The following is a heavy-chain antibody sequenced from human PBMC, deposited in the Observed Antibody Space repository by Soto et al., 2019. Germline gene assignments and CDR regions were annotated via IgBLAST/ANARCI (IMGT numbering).Heavy chain of an antibody. V-gene: IGHV4-59*12. Sequence: KSSETLSLTCTVSGGSISTKYWNWIRQPPGKGLEWIGYIDYSGSSKSNPSLNSRVTMSVDTSKNQFSLKLTSVTAADTAVYYCARDLGQWLVQGAFDIWGPGTMVTVSS. CDR2: IDYSGSS. J-gene: IGHJ3*02. D-gene: IGHD6-19*01. CDR3: ARDLGQWLVQGAFDI. CDR1: GGSISTKY.